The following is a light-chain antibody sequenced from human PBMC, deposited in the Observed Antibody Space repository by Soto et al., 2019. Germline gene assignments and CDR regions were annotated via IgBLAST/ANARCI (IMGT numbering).Light chain of an antibody. CDR1: QSVTSS. CDR3: QQYYNWPRT. Sequence: EIVMTQSPATLSVSPGERATLSCRAIQSVTSSLAWYQQKPGQPPSLLIYDASTRATGVPARFSGSGSGTEFTLIISSLQSEDFAVYYCQQYYNWPRTFCGGTKVEIK. J-gene: IGKJ4*01. V-gene: IGKV3-15*01. CDR2: DAS.